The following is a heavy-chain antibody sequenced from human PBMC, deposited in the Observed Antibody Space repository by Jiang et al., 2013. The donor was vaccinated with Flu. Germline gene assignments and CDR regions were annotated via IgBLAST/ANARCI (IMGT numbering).Heavy chain of an antibody. CDR2: IIPLFSTT. J-gene: IGHJ5*02. D-gene: IGHD2-15*01. CDR1: GVTFSTYT. Sequence: SGAEVKQTGSSVKVSCKASGVTFSTYTVNWVRQAPGQGLEWMGRIIPLFSTTAYAEKFHDRLTITADKSTNTVYMQLHSLRSEDTAVYYCATQYCRGGNCYSPRKWFDPWGQGTLVTVSS. CDR3: ATQYCRGGNCYSPRKWFDP. V-gene: IGHV1-69*06.